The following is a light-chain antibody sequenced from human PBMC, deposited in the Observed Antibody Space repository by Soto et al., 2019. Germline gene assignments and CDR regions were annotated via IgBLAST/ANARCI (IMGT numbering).Light chain of an antibody. Sequence: QSVLPQPASVSGSPGQSITISCTGTRSDVGAYIYVSWYQQHPGKPPRLMIYEVSNRPSGISNRFSGSKSGNTASLTISGLQAEDEADYYCSSYTRGKTLDVFGSGTKLPVL. V-gene: IGLV2-14*01. CDR3: SSYTRGKTLDV. CDR2: EVS. J-gene: IGLJ1*01. CDR1: RSDVGAYIY.